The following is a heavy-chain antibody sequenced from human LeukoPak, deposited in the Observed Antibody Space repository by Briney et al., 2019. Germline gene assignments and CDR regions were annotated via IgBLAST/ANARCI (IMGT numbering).Heavy chain of an antibody. CDR1: GGSISSSSYY. CDR2: IYYSGST. J-gene: IGHJ4*02. Sequence: ETLSLTCTVSGGSISSSSYYWGWIRQPPGKGLEWIGSIYYSGSTYYNPSLKSRVTISVDTSKNQFSLKLTSVTAADTAVYYCARYSSSWYYFDYWGQGTLVTVSS. V-gene: IGHV4-39*01. D-gene: IGHD6-13*01. CDR3: ARYSSSWYYFDY.